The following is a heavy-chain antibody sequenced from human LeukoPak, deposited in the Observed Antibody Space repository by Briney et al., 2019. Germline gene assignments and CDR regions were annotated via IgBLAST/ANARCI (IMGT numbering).Heavy chain of an antibody. Sequence: GSLRLSCAASGFTFSSYAMHWVRQAPGKGLEWVAVISYDGSNKYYADSVKGRFTISRDNSKNTLYLQMNGLRAEDTAVYYCARGAYPSYYFDYWGQGTLVTVSS. V-gene: IGHV3-30-3*01. D-gene: IGHD1-26*01. CDR2: ISYDGSNK. CDR3: ARGAYPSYYFDY. CDR1: GFTFSSYA. J-gene: IGHJ4*02.